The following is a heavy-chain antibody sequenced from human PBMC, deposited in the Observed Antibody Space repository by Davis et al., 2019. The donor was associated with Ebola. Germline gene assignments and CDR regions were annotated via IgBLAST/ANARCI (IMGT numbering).Heavy chain of an antibody. CDR1: GGSISSYY. D-gene: IGHD2-15*01. J-gene: IGHJ5*02. Sequence: PSETLSLTCTVSGGSISSYYWSWIRQPAGKGLEWIGRIYTSGSTNYNPSLKSRVTMSVDTSKNQFSLKLSSVTAADTAVYYCAKSRIRYCSGGSCSWGWFDPWGQGTLVTVSS. CDR3: AKSRIRYCSGGSCSWGWFDP. V-gene: IGHV4-4*07. CDR2: IYTSGST.